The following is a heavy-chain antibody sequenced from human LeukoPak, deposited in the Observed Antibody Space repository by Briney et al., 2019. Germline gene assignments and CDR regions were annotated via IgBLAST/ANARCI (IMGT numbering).Heavy chain of an antibody. D-gene: IGHD3-10*01. CDR3: ARELFGSGSCPDY. V-gene: IGHV3-33*01. CDR2: VWHDGSNR. CDR1: GFTSSSYA. Sequence: GGSLRLSCTAPGFTSSSYAIHWIRQAPGKGLEWVALVWHDGSNRYYADSVKGGFTISRDNSKNTVYLQMNSLRAEDTAVYYCARELFGSGSCPDYWGQGTLVTVSS. J-gene: IGHJ4*02.